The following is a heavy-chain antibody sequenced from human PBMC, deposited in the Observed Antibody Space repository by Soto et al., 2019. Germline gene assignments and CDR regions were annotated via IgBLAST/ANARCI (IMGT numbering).Heavy chain of an antibody. D-gene: IGHD5-18*01. CDR2: FDLEDGET. J-gene: IGHJ4*02. CDR1: VYTITEFP. CDR3: ETRETVDTPMVYDY. V-gene: IGHV1-24*01. Sequence: PVKGSCKVSVYTITEFPSNWGRLAPEKGLEWMGGFDLEDGETIYAQKFQGRATMTENTPKDTATMELRSLRSEAPAWFYVETRETVDTPMVYDYWGQGTLVTVSS.